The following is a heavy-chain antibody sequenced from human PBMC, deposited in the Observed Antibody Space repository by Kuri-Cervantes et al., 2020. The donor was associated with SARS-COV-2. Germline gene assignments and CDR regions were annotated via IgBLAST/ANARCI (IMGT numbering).Heavy chain of an antibody. V-gene: IGHV3-30*03. CDR1: GFTFRSSG. D-gene: IGHD2-15*01. CDR2: LSNDGAHE. J-gene: IGHJ6*02. Sequence: GGSLRLSCAASGFTFRSSGMHWVRQAPGKGLEWVALLSNDGAHEYYADSVKGRFTISRDNSKNTLYLQMNSLRAEDTAVYYCARGYVNCSGGSCYSIHYYYGMDVWGQGTTVTVSS. CDR3: ARGYVNCSGGSCYSIHYYYGMDV.